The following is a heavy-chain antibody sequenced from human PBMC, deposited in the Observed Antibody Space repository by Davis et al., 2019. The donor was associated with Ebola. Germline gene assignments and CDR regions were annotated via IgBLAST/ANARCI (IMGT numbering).Heavy chain of an antibody. D-gene: IGHD4-23*01. V-gene: IGHV3-23*01. CDR1: GFTFSSYA. CDR3: AKSREGTVVTG. CDR2: ISGSGGST. Sequence: GESLKISCAASGFTFSSYAMSWVRQAPGKGLEWVSAISGSGGSTYYADSVKGRFTISRDNSKNTLYLQMNSLRAEDTAVYYCAKSREGTVVTGWGQGTLVTVSS. J-gene: IGHJ4*02.